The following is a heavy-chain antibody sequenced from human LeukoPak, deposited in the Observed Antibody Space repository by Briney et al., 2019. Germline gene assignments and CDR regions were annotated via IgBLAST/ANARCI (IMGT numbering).Heavy chain of an antibody. CDR3: AKGPAAIRYYYYYMDV. V-gene: IGHV3-9*01. CDR1: GFIFDDYA. Sequence: GRSLRLSCAVSGFIFDDYAMLCAREARGGAGVGGWGTSWNTGSIGYADSVKGRFTISRDNAMNSLYLQMNSLRAEDTALYYCAKGPAAIRYYYYYMDVWGKGTTVTVSS. J-gene: IGHJ6*03. CDR2: TSWNTGSI. D-gene: IGHD2-2*02.